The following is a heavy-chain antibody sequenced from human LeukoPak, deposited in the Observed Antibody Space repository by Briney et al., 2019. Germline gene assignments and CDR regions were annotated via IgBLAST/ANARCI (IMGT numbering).Heavy chain of an antibody. J-gene: IGHJ4*02. V-gene: IGHV1-2*06. CDR2: INPNSGAT. CDR3: ARSTLAATGDFDY. CDR1: GYTFTGYY. Sequence: GASVKVSCEASGYTFTGYYMHWVRQAPGQGLEWMGRINPNSGATNYAQKFQGRVTMTRDTSISTAYMELSSLGSDNTAVYYCARSTLAATGDFDYWGQGTLVTVSS. D-gene: IGHD6-13*01.